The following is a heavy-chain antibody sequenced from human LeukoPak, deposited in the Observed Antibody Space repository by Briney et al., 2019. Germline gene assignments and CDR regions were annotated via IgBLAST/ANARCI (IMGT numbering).Heavy chain of an antibody. Sequence: PGGSLRLSCTVSGFTLSYYYMTWLRPAQGKELECVLNIKQDGPQKYYLDSVRGRFTISRDNAQNQLFLQMDSLRAEDTAVYFCARGWCPHCHGMGDWGKGTTFTVSS. V-gene: IGHV3-7*03. J-gene: IGHJ6*04. CDR1: GFTLSYYY. CDR2: IKQDGPQK. CDR3: ARGWCPHCHGMGD. D-gene: IGHD2-8*02.